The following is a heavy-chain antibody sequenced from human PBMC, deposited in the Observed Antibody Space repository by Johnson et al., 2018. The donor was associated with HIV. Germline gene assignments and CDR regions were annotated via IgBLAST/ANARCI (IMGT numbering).Heavy chain of an antibody. CDR2: IKQDGSST. V-gene: IGHV3-7*02. D-gene: IGHD6-19*01. CDR3: ARVEWLAPHAFDI. J-gene: IGHJ3*02. Sequence: VQLVESGGGLIQPGGSLRLSCAASGFTVSSNYMSWVRQAPGKGLEWVANIKQDGSSTSYADSVKGRFTISRDNAKHTLYLQTNSLRAEDTAVYYCARVEWLAPHAFDIWGQGTMVTVSS. CDR1: GFTVSSNY.